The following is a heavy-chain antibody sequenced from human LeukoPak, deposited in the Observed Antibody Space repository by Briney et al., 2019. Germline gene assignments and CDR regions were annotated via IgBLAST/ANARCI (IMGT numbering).Heavy chain of an antibody. J-gene: IGHJ4*02. V-gene: IGHV3-21*01. CDR1: GFTFSSYS. CDR3: ARDLEYSSGWLSSDY. Sequence: GGSLRLSCAASGFTFSSYSMNWVRQAPGKGLEWVSSISSSSSYIYYADSVKGRFTISRDNAKNSLYLQMNSLRAEDTAVYYCARDLEYSSGWLSSDYWGQGTLVTVSS. D-gene: IGHD6-19*01. CDR2: ISSSSSYI.